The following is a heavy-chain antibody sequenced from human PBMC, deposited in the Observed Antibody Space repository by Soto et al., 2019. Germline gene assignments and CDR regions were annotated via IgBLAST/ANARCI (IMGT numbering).Heavy chain of an antibody. Sequence: ATLSRTGAVSGGSLTSYCWSWIRQPPGKGLEWIGFVYYTGIARYNPSLKSRVTISVDTSKNQFSLKLTSVTAADTAIYYCARRIVSTETFDYWGQGTLVTVSS. J-gene: IGHJ4*02. CDR2: VYYTGIA. CDR3: ARRIVSTETFDY. V-gene: IGHV4-59*08. CDR1: GGSLTSYC. D-gene: IGHD5-12*01.